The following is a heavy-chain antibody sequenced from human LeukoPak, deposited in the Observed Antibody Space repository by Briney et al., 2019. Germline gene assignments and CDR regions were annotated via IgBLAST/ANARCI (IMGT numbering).Heavy chain of an antibody. CDR3: AREEGRGSPDYDAFDI. V-gene: IGHV1-69*05. Sequence: ASVKVSCKASGGTFSSYAISWVRQAPGQGLEWMGGIIPIFGAVNYAQKFQGRVTITTDESTSTAYMELSSLRSEDTAVYYCAREEGRGSPDYDAFDIWGQGTMVTVSS. J-gene: IGHJ3*02. CDR1: GGTFSSYA. CDR2: IIPIFGAV. D-gene: IGHD1-14*01.